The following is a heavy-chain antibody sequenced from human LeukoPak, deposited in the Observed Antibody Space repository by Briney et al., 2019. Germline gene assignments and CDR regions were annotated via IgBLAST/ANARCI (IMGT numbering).Heavy chain of an antibody. Sequence: ASVKVSCKASGYTFTSDYMHWVRQAPGQGLEWMGIINPSGGSTSYAQKFQGRVTMTRDTSTSTVYMELSSLRSEDTAVYYCARSGAIWYYYDYYVDVWGKGTTVTVSS. V-gene: IGHV1-46*01. D-gene: IGHD2-2*01. CDR3: ARSGAIWYYYDYYVDV. J-gene: IGHJ6*03. CDR1: GYTFTSDY. CDR2: INPSGGST.